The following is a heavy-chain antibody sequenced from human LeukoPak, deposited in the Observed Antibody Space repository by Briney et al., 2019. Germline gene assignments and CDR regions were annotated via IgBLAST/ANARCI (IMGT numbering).Heavy chain of an antibody. CDR3: ARHIIDSYGSLYYFDY. Sequence: SETLSLTCTVSGGSIGSTSYYWGWIRQPPGKGLEWIGSVFYSGSTYYNPSLKSRVTISVDTSTNQFSLILSSVTAADTAVYYCARHIIDSYGSLYYFDYWGQGTLVTVSS. J-gene: IGHJ4*02. CDR2: VFYSGST. CDR1: GGSIGSTSYY. D-gene: IGHD5-18*01. V-gene: IGHV4-39*01.